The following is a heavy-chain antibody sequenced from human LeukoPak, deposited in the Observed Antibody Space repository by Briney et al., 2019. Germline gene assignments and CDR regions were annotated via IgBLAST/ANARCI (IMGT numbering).Heavy chain of an antibody. D-gene: IGHD3-22*01. CDR2: INTDGGNT. J-gene: IGHJ4*02. CDR1: GFTFSGYW. Sequence: GGSLRLSCAASGFTFSGYWMHWVRQAPGKGLVWVSRINTDGGNTNYADSVKGRFTISRDNAKDTLYLQMNSLRAEDTAVYYCASELSDSRSRHFDYWGQGTLVTVSS. V-gene: IGHV3-74*01. CDR3: ASELSDSRSRHFDY.